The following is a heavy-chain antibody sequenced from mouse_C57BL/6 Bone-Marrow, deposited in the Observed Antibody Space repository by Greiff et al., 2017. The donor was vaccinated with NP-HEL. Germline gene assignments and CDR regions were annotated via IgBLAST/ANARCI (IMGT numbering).Heavy chain of an antibody. D-gene: IGHD2-3*01. CDR1: GIDFSRYW. CDR3: ARPREGYSAWFAY. V-gene: IGHV4-1*01. CDR2: INPDSSTI. J-gene: IGHJ3*01. Sequence: EVKLLESGGGLVQPGGSLKLSCAASGIDFSRYWMSWVRRAPGTGLDWIGEINPDSSTINYAPSLKDKFIISRDNAKNTLYLQMSKVRSEDTALYYGARPREGYSAWFAYWGQGTLVTVSA.